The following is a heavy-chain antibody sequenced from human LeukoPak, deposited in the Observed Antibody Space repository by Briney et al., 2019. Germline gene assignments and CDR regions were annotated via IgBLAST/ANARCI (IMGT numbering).Heavy chain of an antibody. CDR3: ARDSTRVVPAERVPYYYYYGMDV. J-gene: IGHJ6*02. CDR1: GGTFSSYA. D-gene: IGHD2-2*01. Sequence: PVASVKVSCKASGGTFSSYAISWVRQAPGQGLEWMGRIIPILGIANYAQKFQGRVTITADKSTSTAYMELSSLRSEDTAVYYCARDSTRVVPAERVPYYYYYGMDVWGQGATVTVSS. V-gene: IGHV1-69*04. CDR2: IIPILGIA.